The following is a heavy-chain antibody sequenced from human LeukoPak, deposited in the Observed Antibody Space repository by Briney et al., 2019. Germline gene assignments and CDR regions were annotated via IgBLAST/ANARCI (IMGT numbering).Heavy chain of an antibody. Sequence: SETLSLTCAVYGGSFSGYYWSWIRQPPGKGLERIGEINHSGSTNYNPSLKSRVTISVDTSKNQFSLKLSSVTAADTAVYYCARGGGMAYGSALSSWGQGTLVTVSS. V-gene: IGHV4-34*01. J-gene: IGHJ4*02. CDR2: INHSGST. CDR3: ARGGGMAYGSALSS. D-gene: IGHD3-10*01. CDR1: GGSFSGYY.